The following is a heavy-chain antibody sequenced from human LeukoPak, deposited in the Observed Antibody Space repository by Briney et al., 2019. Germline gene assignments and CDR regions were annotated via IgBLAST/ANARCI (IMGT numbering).Heavy chain of an antibody. D-gene: IGHD6-19*01. CDR2: ISGSGGST. CDR1: GFTFSSYA. J-gene: IGHJ3*02. V-gene: IGHV3-23*01. CDR3: ANLYSSGWYPSGAFDI. Sequence: GGSLRLSCAASGFTFSSYAMSWVRQAPGKGLEWVSAISGSGGSTYYADSVKGRSTISRDNSKNTLYLQMNSLRAEDTAVYYCANLYSSGWYPSGAFDIWGQGTMVTVSS.